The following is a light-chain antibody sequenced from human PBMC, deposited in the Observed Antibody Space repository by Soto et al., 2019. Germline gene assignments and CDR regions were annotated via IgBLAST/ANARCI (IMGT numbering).Light chain of an antibody. Sequence: QSVLTQPRSVSGSPGQSVTISCTGTSSDVGGYNYVSWYQQHPGKAPKLMIYDVSKRPSGVPDRFSGSKSGNTASLTISGLQAEDEAYYYCRSYPHSYSSLFGTGLNFTVL. CDR3: RSYPHSYSSL. V-gene: IGLV2-11*01. CDR1: SSDVGGYNY. J-gene: IGLJ1*01. CDR2: DVS.